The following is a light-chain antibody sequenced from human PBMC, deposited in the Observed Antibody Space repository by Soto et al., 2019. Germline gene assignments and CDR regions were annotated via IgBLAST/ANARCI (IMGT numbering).Light chain of an antibody. V-gene: IGKV1-39*01. Sequence: DIPMTQSPSSLSASVGDRITITCRASQSISNYLNWYLQKPGKAPKLLIYAASSLQSGVPSRFRGSGSGTDFTLTISSLQPEDFATYYCQESYTTLPTFGQGTKVEI. J-gene: IGKJ1*01. CDR3: QESYTTLPT. CDR2: AAS. CDR1: QSISNY.